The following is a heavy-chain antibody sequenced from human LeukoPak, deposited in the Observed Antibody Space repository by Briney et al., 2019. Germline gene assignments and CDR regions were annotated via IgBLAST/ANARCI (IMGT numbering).Heavy chain of an antibody. D-gene: IGHD2-15*01. CDR3: ARGVVAATFYYYMDV. CDR1: GYTFTSYG. CDR2: INPQSGGT. J-gene: IGHJ6*03. V-gene: IGHV1-2*02. Sequence: EASVKVSCKASGYTFTSYGISWVRQAPGQGLEWMGWINPQSGGTNYAQKFQGRVTMTRDTSISTAYMDLSRLRSDDTAVYYCARGVVAATFYYYMDVWGKGTTVTVSS.